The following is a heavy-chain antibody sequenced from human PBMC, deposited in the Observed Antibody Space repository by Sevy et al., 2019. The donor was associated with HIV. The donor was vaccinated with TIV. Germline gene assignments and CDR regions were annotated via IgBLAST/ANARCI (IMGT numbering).Heavy chain of an antibody. CDR1: GFTFSNYA. Sequence: GGSLRLSCAASGFTFSNYAMSWVRQAPGKGLEWVSGISRSGIDTYNADSVTGRFTISRDTIKNTLYLQMNSLSAEDTAVYYCVKAGGDYYFDNWGQGTLVTVSS. D-gene: IGHD3-16*01. CDR3: VKAGGDYYFDN. CDR2: ISRSGIDT. V-gene: IGHV3-23*01. J-gene: IGHJ4*02.